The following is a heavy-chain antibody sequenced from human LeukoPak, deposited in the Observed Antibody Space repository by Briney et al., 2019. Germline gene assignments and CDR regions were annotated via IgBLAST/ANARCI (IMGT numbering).Heavy chain of an antibody. CDR2: ISYDGSHK. D-gene: IGHD6-13*01. J-gene: IGHJ4*02. CDR3: AREDSSSLDY. V-gene: IGHV3-30*04. CDR1: GFTFNNYA. Sequence: GGSLGLSCAASGFTFNNYAMHWVRQVPGKGLEWVAVISYDGSHKYYADSVRGRFTISRDNSKNTLYLQMNSLRAEDTAVYYCAREDSSSLDYWGQGTLVTVSS.